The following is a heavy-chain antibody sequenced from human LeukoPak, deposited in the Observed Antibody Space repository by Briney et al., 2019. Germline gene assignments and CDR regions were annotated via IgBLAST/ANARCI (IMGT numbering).Heavy chain of an antibody. CDR1: GYTFTSYD. V-gene: IGHV1-8*03. Sequence: GASVKVSCKASGYTFTSYDINWVRQATGQGLEWMGWMNPNSGNTGYAQKFQGRVTITRNPSISTAYMELSSLRSEDTAVYYCARADGLTVNQGYGYYYYMDVWGKGTTVTVSS. J-gene: IGHJ6*03. CDR2: MNPNSGNT. D-gene: IGHD4-17*01. CDR3: ARADGLTVNQGYGYYYYMDV.